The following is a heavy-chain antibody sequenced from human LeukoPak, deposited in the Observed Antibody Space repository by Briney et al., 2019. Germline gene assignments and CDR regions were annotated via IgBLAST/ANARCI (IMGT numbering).Heavy chain of an antibody. CDR3: AKDRVGSQLERPGWFDP. CDR2: ISGSGGST. Sequence: GGSLRLSCAASGFTFSSYAMSRVRQAPGKGLEWVSAISGSGGSTYYADSVKGRFTISRDNSKNTLYLQMNSLRAEDTAVYYCAKDRVGSQLERPGWFDPWGQGTLVTVSS. CDR1: GFTFSSYA. D-gene: IGHD1-1*01. J-gene: IGHJ5*02. V-gene: IGHV3-23*01.